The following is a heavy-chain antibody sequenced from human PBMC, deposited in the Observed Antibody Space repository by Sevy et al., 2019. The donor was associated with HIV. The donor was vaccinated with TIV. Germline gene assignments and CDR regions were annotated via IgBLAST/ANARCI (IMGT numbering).Heavy chain of an antibody. V-gene: IGHV4-59*01. D-gene: IGHD5-18*01. CDR3: AREGDVDTAMSTAFDI. Sequence: SETLSLTCTVSGGSISSYYWSWIRQPPGKGLEWIGYIYYSGSTNYNPSLKSRVTISVDTSKNQFSLKLSSVTAADTAVYYCAREGDVDTAMSTAFDIWGQGTMVTVSS. CDR1: GGSISSYY. J-gene: IGHJ3*02. CDR2: IYYSGST.